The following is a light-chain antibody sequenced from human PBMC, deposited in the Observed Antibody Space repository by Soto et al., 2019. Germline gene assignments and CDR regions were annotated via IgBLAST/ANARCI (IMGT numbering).Light chain of an antibody. CDR3: QQIHSTSSYT. CDR1: QNIRNY. Sequence: DIQMTQSPSSLSASVGDRVTITCRASQNIRNYLNWYQQRPGKTPNLLVYAASNLRSGVPSRFSGSGSGTDFTLTISSLQPEDFGNYYCQQIHSTSSYTFGQGSRVDVK. CDR2: AAS. J-gene: IGKJ2*01. V-gene: IGKV1-39*01.